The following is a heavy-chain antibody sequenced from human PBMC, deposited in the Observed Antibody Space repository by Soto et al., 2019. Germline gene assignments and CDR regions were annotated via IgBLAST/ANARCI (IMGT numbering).Heavy chain of an antibody. CDR3: VRALRHTAMVYPWFDP. J-gene: IGHJ5*02. CDR1: GGSISSGDYY. D-gene: IGHD5-18*01. CDR2: IYYSGST. V-gene: IGHV4-30-4*01. Sequence: PSETLSLTCTVSGGSISSGDYYWSWIRQPPGKGLEWIGYIYYSGSTYYNPSLKSRVTISVDRSNNQFSLGLTSVTAADTAVYYCVRALRHTAMVYPWFDPWGQGTLVTVSS.